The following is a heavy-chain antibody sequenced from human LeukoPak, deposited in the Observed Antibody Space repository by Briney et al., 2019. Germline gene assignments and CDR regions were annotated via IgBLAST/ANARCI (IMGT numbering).Heavy chain of an antibody. CDR2: IKRDGSDK. Sequence: PGGSLRLSCAASGFTFSSYWMSWVRQAPGKGLEWVANIKRDGSDKYYVDSVKGRFTISRDNAKNSLYLQMNGLRAEDAAVYYCAREARGDDYFDLWGRGTLVTVSS. V-gene: IGHV3-7*05. CDR3: AREARGDDYFDL. J-gene: IGHJ2*01. D-gene: IGHD4-17*01. CDR1: GFTFSSYW.